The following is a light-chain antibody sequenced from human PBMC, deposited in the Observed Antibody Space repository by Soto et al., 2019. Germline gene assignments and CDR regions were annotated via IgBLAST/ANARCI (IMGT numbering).Light chain of an antibody. CDR3: QQYVSYPYT. CDR2: KAS. V-gene: IGKV1-5*03. CDR1: QSISTW. Sequence: DIQMTQSPSTLSASVGDRVTITCRASQSISTWLAWYQHKPGKAPNLLIYKASNLESGVPSRFSGSGYGTEFTLTISSLQPDDFTTYYCQQYVSYPYTFGQGTKLEIK. J-gene: IGKJ2*01.